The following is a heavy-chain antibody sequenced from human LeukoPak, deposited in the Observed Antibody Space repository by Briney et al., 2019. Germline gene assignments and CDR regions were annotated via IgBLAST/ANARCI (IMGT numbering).Heavy chain of an antibody. CDR1: GFTFSSYA. CDR2: ISYDGSNK. D-gene: IGHD6-19*01. J-gene: IGHJ2*01. V-gene: IGHV3-30*18. CDR3: AKDSSGWSRGYFDL. Sequence: GGSLRLSCAASGFTFSSYAMSWVRQAPGKGLEWVAVISYDGSNKYYADSVKGRFTISRDNSKNTLYLQMNSLRAEDTAVYYCAKDSSGWSRGYFDLWGRGTLVTVSS.